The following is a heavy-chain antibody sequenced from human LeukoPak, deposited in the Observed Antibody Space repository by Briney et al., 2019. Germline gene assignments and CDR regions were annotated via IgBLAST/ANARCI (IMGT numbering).Heavy chain of an antibody. V-gene: IGHV1-18*01. Sequence: EASVTVSCKASGYTFTSYGISWVRQAPGQGLEGMGWIGAYNGNTNYAQKLQGRVTITTDTSTSTAYMELRSLRSDDTAVYYCARDSGYGSGSKDPPPPFDYWGQGTLVTVSS. CDR2: IGAYNGNT. CDR3: ARDSGYGSGSKDPPPPFDY. D-gene: IGHD3-10*01. J-gene: IGHJ4*02. CDR1: GYTFTSYG.